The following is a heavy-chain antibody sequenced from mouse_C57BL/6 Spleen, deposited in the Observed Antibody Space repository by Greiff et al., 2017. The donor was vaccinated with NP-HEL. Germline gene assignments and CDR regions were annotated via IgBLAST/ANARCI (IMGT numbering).Heavy chain of an antibody. Sequence: VQLQQSGAELVKPGASVQISCKASGYAFSSYWMNWVKQRPGKGLEWIGKINTGDGDTNYNGKFKGKATMTADKSSSTACMQRSSLTTGESAVYFCEREAGTEGDYWGQGTTLTVSS. CDR3: EREAGTEGDY. CDR2: INTGDGDT. J-gene: IGHJ2*01. CDR1: GYAFSSYW. V-gene: IGHV1-80*01. D-gene: IGHD4-1*01.